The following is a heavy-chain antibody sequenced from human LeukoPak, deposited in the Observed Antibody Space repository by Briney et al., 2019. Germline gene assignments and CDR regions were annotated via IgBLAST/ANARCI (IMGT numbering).Heavy chain of an antibody. CDR2: IGGTDGTT. V-gene: IGHV3-23*01. Sequence: GGSLRLSCAASGFTFRNYVMNWVRQAPGKGLEWVSAIGGTDGTTFYAAFVKGRFTISRDNSRNTLYLQMNSLRAEDTAVYYCTKRIDGAGSYYIDFWGQGTVATVSS. D-gene: IGHD3-10*01. CDR1: GFTFRNYV. CDR3: TKRIDGAGSYYIDF. J-gene: IGHJ4*02.